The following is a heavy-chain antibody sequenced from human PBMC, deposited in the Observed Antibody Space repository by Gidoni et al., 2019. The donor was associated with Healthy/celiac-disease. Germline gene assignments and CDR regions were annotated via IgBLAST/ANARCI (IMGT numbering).Heavy chain of an antibody. CDR1: GFPFVAYA. V-gene: IGHV3-49*03. J-gene: IGHJ3*02. Sequence: EVQLLESGGGLVQPGRSLRLSCTASGFPFVAYALSWFRQDPGKGLEWVGFIRSKAYGGTTEYAASVKGRFTISRDDSKSIAYLQMNSLKTEDTAVYYCTRGARAYYYDSSGYYDAFDIWGQGTMVTVSS. CDR3: TRGARAYYYDSSGYYDAFDI. CDR2: IRSKAYGGTT. D-gene: IGHD3-22*01.